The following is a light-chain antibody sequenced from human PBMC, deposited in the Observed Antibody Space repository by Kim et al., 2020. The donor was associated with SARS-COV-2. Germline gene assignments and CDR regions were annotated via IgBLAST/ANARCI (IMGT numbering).Light chain of an antibody. Sequence: APGKTAGITWGGNNIGSKSVHWYQQKPGKAPVLVVYDDSDRPSGIPERCSGSNSGNTATLTISRVEAGEEADYYCQVWDSSSDHVVFGGGTQLTV. V-gene: IGLV3-21*03. CDR1: NIGSKS. J-gene: IGLJ2*01. CDR3: QVWDSSSDHVV. CDR2: DDS.